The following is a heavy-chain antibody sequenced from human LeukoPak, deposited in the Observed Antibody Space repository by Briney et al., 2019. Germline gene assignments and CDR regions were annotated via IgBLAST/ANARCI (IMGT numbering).Heavy chain of an antibody. CDR3: ARDVGSAGLDS. Sequence: GGSLRLSCAASGFTFSTYAMHWVRQAPGKGLEWVAVISYDGSNKYYADSVKGRFTISRDNSKNTLYLQMNSLRAEDTAVYYCARDVGSAGLDSWGQGTLVTVSS. D-gene: IGHD6-13*01. CDR2: ISYDGSNK. V-gene: IGHV3-30-3*01. J-gene: IGHJ4*02. CDR1: GFTFSTYA.